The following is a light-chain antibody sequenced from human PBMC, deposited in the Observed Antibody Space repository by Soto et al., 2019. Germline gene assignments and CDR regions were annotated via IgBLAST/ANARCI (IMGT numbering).Light chain of an antibody. CDR1: QDISNF. Sequence: DIQMTQSPSSLSASVGDRVTITCRASQDISNFLAWYQQKPGKVPKLLIYPASTLQSGVPSRFCGSGSGTDFTLTITSLQSEDFATYYCQKYKDGRFTFGPGTKVDV. CDR2: PAS. J-gene: IGKJ3*01. V-gene: IGKV1-27*01. CDR3: QKYKDGRFT.